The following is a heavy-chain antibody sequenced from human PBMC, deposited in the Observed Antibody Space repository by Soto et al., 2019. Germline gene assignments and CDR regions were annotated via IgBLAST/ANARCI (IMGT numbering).Heavy chain of an antibody. CDR1: GGSFSGYY. CDR3: ARGPPGLWWLRN. D-gene: IGHD5-12*01. V-gene: IGHV4-34*01. J-gene: IGHJ4*02. Sequence: SETLSLTCAVYGGSFSGYYWSWIRQPPGKGLEWIGEINHSGSTNYNPSLKSRVTISVDTSKNQFSLKLSSVTAADTAVYYCARGPPGLWWLRNWGQGTLVTVSS. CDR2: INHSGST.